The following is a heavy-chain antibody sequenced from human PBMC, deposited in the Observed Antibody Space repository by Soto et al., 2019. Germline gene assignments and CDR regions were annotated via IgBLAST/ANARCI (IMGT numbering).Heavy chain of an antibody. J-gene: IGHJ4*02. D-gene: IGHD4-17*01. Sequence: SVKVSCKASGYTFTSYDINWVRLAPGQGLEWMGGITPILDTTHYAQKFQDRVTITADESTNIAYMELSSLRSDDTAVYYCAKTPPRTTATAYYFDYWGPGTLVTVSS. CDR2: ITPILDTT. CDR1: GYTFTSYD. V-gene: IGHV1-69*13. CDR3: AKTPPRTTATAYYFDY.